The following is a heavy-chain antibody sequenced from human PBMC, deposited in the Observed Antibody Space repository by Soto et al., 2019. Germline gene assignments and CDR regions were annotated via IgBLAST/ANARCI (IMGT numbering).Heavy chain of an antibody. CDR2: IHYSGSI. Sequence: QVQLQESGPGLVRPSQTLSLTCTVSGGSISTDHYHWTWIRQTPGKGLEWIGYIHYSGSIHFNPSIRSRVSMEVDTSKNLVCLKLSYVTAADTAVYFCAREDDGGDRDYYGLDVCGQGTTVTVSS. D-gene: IGHD2-21*02. CDR1: GGSISTDHYH. J-gene: IGHJ6*02. CDR3: AREDDGGDRDYYGLDV. V-gene: IGHV4-30-4*01.